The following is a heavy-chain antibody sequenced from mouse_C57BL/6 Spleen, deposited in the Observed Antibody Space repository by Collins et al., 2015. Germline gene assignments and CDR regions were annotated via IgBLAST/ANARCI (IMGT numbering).Heavy chain of an antibody. CDR3: AKPLFDYAMDY. V-gene: IGHV2-6-5*01. D-gene: IGHD6-5*01. J-gene: IGHJ4*01. CDR2: IWGGGST. Sequence: QVQLKESGPGLVAPSQSLSITCTVSGFSLTDYGVGWIRQLQKGLEWLGVIWGGGSTYYNSALKSRLSISKDNSKSQVFLKMNSLQTDDTAMYYCAKPLFDYAMDYWGQGTSVTVSS. CDR1: GFSLTDYG.